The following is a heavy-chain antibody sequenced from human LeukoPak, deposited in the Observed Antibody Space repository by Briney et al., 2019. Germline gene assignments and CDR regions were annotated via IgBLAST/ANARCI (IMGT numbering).Heavy chain of an antibody. V-gene: IGHV1-18*01. CDR1: GYTFTSYG. CDR3: ARGSYYYDSSGYYFVWFDP. CDR2: ISAYNGNT. J-gene: IGHJ5*02. Sequence: ASVKVSCKASGYTFTSYGISWVRQAPGQGLEWMGWISAYNGNTNYAQKLQGRVTMTTDTSTSTAYMELRSLGSDDTAVYYCARGSYYYDSSGYYFVWFDPWGQGTLVTVSS. D-gene: IGHD3-22*01.